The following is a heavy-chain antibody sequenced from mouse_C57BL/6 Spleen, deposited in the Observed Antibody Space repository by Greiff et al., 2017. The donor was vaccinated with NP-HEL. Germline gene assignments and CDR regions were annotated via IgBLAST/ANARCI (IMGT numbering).Heavy chain of an antibody. Sequence: EVQLQQSGAELVRPGASVKLSCTASGFNIKDDYMHWVKQRPEQGLEWIGWIDPENGDTEYASKFQGKATITADTSSNTAYMQLSSLTSEDTAVYYCTRLLRVDFDYWGQRTSVTVSS. J-gene: IGHJ4*01. D-gene: IGHD2-3*01. CDR2: IDPENGDT. CDR3: TRLLRVDFDY. CDR1: GFNIKDDY. V-gene: IGHV14-4*01.